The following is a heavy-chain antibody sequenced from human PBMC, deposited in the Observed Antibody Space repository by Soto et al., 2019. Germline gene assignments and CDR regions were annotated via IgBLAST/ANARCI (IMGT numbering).Heavy chain of an antibody. J-gene: IGHJ6*02. CDR3: ARARTNNQYGATFYGVDV. Sequence: QLQLQESGPGLVKPSETLSLTCTVSGGSISSGEYYWGWFRQPPGKGLEWIGCVYYSGSIFYNPSRNSPVTMSRDKPNNPFTLMVTSVAAADAGVYYCARARTNNQYGATFYGVDVWGQGTTVTVS. CDR2: VYYSGSI. D-gene: IGHD1-26*01. CDR1: GGSISSGEYY. V-gene: IGHV4-39*01.